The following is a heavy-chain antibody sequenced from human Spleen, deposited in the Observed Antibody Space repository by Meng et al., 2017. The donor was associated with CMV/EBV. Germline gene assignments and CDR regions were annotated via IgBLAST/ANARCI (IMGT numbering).Heavy chain of an antibody. V-gene: IGHV3-43D*03. Sequence: GGSLRLSCAASGFTFDNHAMHWVRQGPGKGLEWVSLISWDGGSTYYADSVKGRSTISRDNSKNSLYLQMNSLRTEDTALYYCAKDGSDSSLGWLDPWGQGTLVTVSS. D-gene: IGHD2-15*01. CDR3: AKDGSDSSLGWLDP. J-gene: IGHJ5*02. CDR2: ISWDGGST. CDR1: GFTFDNHA.